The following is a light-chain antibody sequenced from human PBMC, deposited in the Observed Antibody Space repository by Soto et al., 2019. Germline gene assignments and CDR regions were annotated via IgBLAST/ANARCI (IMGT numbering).Light chain of an antibody. CDR2: AAS. V-gene: IGKV3-20*01. CDR1: QSVSSSY. J-gene: IGKJ3*01. CDR3: QHYGSSPFT. Sequence: EIVLTQSPGTLSLSPGERATLSCRASQSVSSSYLAWYQQKPGQAPRLLIYAASRRATGIPDRFSGSGSGTDFTLTISRLEPEDFAVYYCQHYGSSPFTFGPGTKVDIK.